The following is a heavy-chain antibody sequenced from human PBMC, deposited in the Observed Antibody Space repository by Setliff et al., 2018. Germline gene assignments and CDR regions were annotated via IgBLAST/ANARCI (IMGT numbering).Heavy chain of an antibody. CDR1: GDSISTGINY. D-gene: IGHD3-10*01. J-gene: IGHJ6*04. CDR2: IDRSGNT. V-gene: IGHV4-61*09. Sequence: SETLSLTCTVSGDSISTGINYWSWIRQPAGKGLEWIGHIDRSGNTNFNASLKSRVTISGDRSKNQFSLELSSVTAADTAVYYCARSLGSGSYYGSRPFHSDVWGKGTTVTVSS. CDR3: ARSLGSGSYYGSRPFHSDV.